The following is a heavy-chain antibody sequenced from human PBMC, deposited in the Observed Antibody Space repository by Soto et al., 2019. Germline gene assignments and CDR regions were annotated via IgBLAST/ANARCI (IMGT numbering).Heavy chain of an antibody. CDR2: IVLGSGNT. V-gene: IGHV1-58*02. CDR3: AARISGGSYSY. J-gene: IGHJ4*02. D-gene: IGHD1-26*01. CDR1: GFTFTNSA. Sequence: QMQLVQSGPEVKKPGTSVKVSCKASGFTFTNSAMQWVRQARGQRPEWIGWIVLGSGNTNYAQRFQERVTITRDMSTSTDYMELSSLRSEDTAVYYCAARISGGSYSYWGQGTLVTVSS.